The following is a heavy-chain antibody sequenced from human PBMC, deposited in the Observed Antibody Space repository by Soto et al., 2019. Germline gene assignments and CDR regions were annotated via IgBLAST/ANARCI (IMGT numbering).Heavy chain of an antibody. CDR2: VYYSGST. Sequence: QVQLQESGPGLVKPSETLSLTCTVSGGSISSYYWTWIRQPPGKRLEWIGYVYYSGSTNYNPSLKSRDTIAVDMPKHQFPLKLSSVTAADTAVYYCARDTVTTSDDALDIWGQGTMVSVSS. D-gene: IGHD4-17*01. CDR1: GGSISSYY. CDR3: ARDTVTTSDDALDI. J-gene: IGHJ3*02. V-gene: IGHV4-59*01.